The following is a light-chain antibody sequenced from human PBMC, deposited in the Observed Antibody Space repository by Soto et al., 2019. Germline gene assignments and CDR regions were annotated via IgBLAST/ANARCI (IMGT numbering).Light chain of an antibody. V-gene: IGKV3D-15*01. Sequence: EIVMTQSPATLSVSPGERATLSCRASQSLSSNVAWYQQKPGQVPRLLIYGASTRATGIPARFSGSRSGTEFPLNISSLQSEDFAVYYCQQYNNWPFTFGPGTKVDIK. J-gene: IGKJ3*01. CDR1: QSLSSN. CDR2: GAS. CDR3: QQYNNWPFT.